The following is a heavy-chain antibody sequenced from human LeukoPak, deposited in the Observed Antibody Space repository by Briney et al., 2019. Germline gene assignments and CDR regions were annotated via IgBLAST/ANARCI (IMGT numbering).Heavy chain of an antibody. CDR2: IYSGGST. Sequence: PGGSLRLSCAASGFTVSSNYMSWVRQAPGKGLEWVSVIYSGGSTYYADSVKGRFTISRDNSKNTLYLQMNSLTAEDTAVYFCVRDDWRHEDLFDYWGQGALATVSS. D-gene: IGHD3-9*01. CDR1: GFTVSSNY. CDR3: VRDDWRHEDLFDY. V-gene: IGHV3-53*05. J-gene: IGHJ4*02.